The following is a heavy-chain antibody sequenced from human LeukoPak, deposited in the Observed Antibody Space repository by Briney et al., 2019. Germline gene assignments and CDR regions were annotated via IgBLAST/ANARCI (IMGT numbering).Heavy chain of an antibody. CDR1: GGSISSDY. D-gene: IGHD2-2*01. Sequence: SETLSLTCTVAGGSISSDYWSWIRQPPGKGLEWIGYFYYSGSTNYNPSLKSRVTISVDTSKNQFSLKLNSVSAADTAVYYCARLTVPLRFDPWGQGTLVTVSS. CDR3: ARLTVPLRFDP. V-gene: IGHV4-59*01. CDR2: FYYSGST. J-gene: IGHJ5*02.